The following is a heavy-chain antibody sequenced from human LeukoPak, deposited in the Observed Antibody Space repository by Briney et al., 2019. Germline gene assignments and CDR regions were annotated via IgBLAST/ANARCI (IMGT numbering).Heavy chain of an antibody. J-gene: IGHJ4*02. V-gene: IGHV4-39*07. CDR2: IYYSGST. D-gene: IGHD1-26*01. Sequence: SETLSLTCTVSGGSISSSSYYWGWIRQPPGKGLEWIGSIYYSGSTYYNPSLKSRVTISVDTSKNQFSLKLSSVTAADTAVYYCARERVGATRYFDYWGQGTLVTVSS. CDR1: GGSISSSSYY. CDR3: ARERVGATRYFDY.